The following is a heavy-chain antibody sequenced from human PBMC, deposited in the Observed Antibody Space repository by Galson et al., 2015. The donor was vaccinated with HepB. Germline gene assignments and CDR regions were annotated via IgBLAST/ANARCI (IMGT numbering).Heavy chain of an antibody. Sequence: SVKVSCKASGGTFSRFAISWVRQAPGQGLEWMGGIMSIFGTANYAQKFQGRVTITADESTSTAYMELSSLRFDDTAVYYCASREIVGEPPVYYFYMDVWGKGTTVTVSS. D-gene: IGHD2-2*01. CDR3: ASREIVGEPPVYYFYMDV. V-gene: IGHV1-69*13. CDR1: GGTFSRFA. CDR2: IMSIFGTA. J-gene: IGHJ6*03.